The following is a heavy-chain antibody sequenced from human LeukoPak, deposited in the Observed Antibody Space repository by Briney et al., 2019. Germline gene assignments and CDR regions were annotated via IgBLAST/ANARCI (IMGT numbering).Heavy chain of an antibody. V-gene: IGHV3-48*03. D-gene: IGHD3-10*01. CDR2: ISSSGSTI. CDR3: AKVTDKSGSYYNF. J-gene: IGHJ4*02. CDR1: GFTFSSYE. Sequence: PGGSLRLSCAASGFTFSSYEMNWVRQAPGKGLEWVSYISSSGSTIYYADSVKGRFTISRDNAKNSLYLEMNSLRAEDTAVYYCAKVTDKSGSYYNFWGQGTLVTVSS.